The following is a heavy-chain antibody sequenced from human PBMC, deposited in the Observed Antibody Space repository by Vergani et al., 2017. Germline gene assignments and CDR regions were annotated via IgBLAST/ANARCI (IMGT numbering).Heavy chain of an antibody. J-gene: IGHJ3*02. CDR3: VRVKGSNWNDHLYDI. V-gene: IGHV3-72*01. CDR1: GFIFSDHY. Sequence: EVQLVESGGGLVQPGSSLRLSCAASGFIFSDHYMDWVRQAPGKGLEWVGRIRNKANDYTTQYAASVKGRFTISRDDSKSYLYLQMNSLQTEDTALYYCVRVKGSNWNDHLYDIWGQGTLVTVSS. D-gene: IGHD1-1*01. CDR2: IRNKANDYTT.